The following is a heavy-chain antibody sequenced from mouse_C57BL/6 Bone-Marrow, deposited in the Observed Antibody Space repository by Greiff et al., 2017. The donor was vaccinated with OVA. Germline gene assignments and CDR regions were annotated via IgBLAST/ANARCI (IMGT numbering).Heavy chain of an antibody. D-gene: IGHD2-10*02. CDR1: GYAFSSSW. V-gene: IGHV1-82*01. J-gene: IGHJ1*03. CDR2: IYPGDGDT. CDR3: ARGRYGNYGYFDV. Sequence: QVQLQQSGPELVKPGASVKISCKASGYAFSSSWMNWVKQRPGKGLEWIGRIYPGDGDTNYNGKFKGKATLTADKSSSTAYMQLSSLTSEDSAVYFCARGRYGNYGYFDVWGTGTTVTVSS.